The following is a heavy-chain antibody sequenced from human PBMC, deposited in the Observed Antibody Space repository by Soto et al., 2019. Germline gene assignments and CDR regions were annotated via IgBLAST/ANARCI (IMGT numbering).Heavy chain of an antibody. CDR2: IHYSGSN. CDR1: GDSVTISDYY. V-gene: IGHV4-39*01. J-gene: IGHJ4*02. CDR3: AAHDSGGYYAEY. D-gene: IGHD3-22*01. Sequence: QLQLQESGPGLVKPSETLSLTCTVSGDSVTISDYYWGWIRQPPGKGLEWIGSIHYSGSNYYNPSLKCRVTISGDTSKKQFSLKLTSVTAADAAVYYCAAHDSGGYYAEYWGQGTLVTVSA.